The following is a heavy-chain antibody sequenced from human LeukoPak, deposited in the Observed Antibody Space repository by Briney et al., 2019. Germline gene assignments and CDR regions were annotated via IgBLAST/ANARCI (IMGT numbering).Heavy chain of an antibody. J-gene: IGHJ4*02. CDR2: IIPIFGTA. CDR1: GGTFSSYA. Sequence: GASVKVSCKASGGTFSSYAISWVRQAPGQGLEWMGGIIPIFGTANYAQKFQGRVTITADESTSTAYKELSSLRSEDTAVYYCARDRYDSSGYYVDYWGQGTLVTVSS. CDR3: ARDRYDSSGYYVDY. V-gene: IGHV1-69*01. D-gene: IGHD3-22*01.